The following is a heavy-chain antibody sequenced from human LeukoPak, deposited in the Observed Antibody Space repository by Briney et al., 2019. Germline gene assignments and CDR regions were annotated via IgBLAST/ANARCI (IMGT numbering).Heavy chain of an antibody. CDR1: GGSISSGDYY. V-gene: IGHV4-30-4*01. CDR2: IYYSGST. CDR3: ARAATYDYVWGSYRYTPAVGHDY. J-gene: IGHJ4*02. Sequence: PSQTLSLTCTVSGGSISSGDYYWSWIRQPPGKGLEWIGYIYYSGSTYYNPSLKSRVTISVDTSKNQFSLKLSSVTAADTAVYYCARAATYDYVWGSYRYTPAVGHDYWGQGTLVTVSS. D-gene: IGHD3-16*02.